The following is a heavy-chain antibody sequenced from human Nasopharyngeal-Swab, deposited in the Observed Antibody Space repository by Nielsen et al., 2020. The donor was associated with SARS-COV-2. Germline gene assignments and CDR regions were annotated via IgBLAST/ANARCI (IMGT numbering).Heavy chain of an antibody. CDR3: ARDSYGYVGGAALLTHFDY. J-gene: IGHJ4*02. Sequence: GESLKISCAASGFTFSAHYMDWVRQAPGKGLEWVGRSRTKANSYTTDYAASVKGRFTISRDNAKNSLYLQMNSLRAEDTAVYYCARDSYGYVGGAALLTHFDYWGQGTLVTVSS. V-gene: IGHV3-72*01. CDR2: SRTKANSYTT. CDR1: GFTFSAHY. D-gene: IGHD5-18*01.